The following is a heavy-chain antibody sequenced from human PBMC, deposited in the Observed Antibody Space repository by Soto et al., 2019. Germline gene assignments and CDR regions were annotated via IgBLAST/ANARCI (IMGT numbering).Heavy chain of an antibody. CDR3: ARDRGGDVGQFLFPDGFDL. CDR1: VFSFSSYA. CDR2: IGGSGVTK. Sequence: GPLRPSGAAPVFSFSSYAMNWVRQAPGKGLEWISYIGGSGVTKYSADSVKGRFIISRDNAQNSLYLQMNSLRVEDTAVYYCARDRGGDVGQFLFPDGFDLWGQGTMVTVSS. J-gene: IGHJ3*01. V-gene: IGHV3-48*03. D-gene: IGHD3-10*01.